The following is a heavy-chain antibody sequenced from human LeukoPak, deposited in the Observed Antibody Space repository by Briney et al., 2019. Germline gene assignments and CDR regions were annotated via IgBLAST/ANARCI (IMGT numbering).Heavy chain of an antibody. J-gene: IGHJ4*02. CDR2: ISSSSSYI. V-gene: IGHV3-21*01. D-gene: IGHD1-26*01. CDR3: ARDLRPYGPLGY. CDR1: GFTFSSYS. Sequence: GGSLRLSCAASGFTFSSYSMNWVRQAPGKGLEWVSSISSSSSYIYYAGSVKGRFTISRDNAKNSLYLQMNSLRAEDTAVYYCARDLRPYGPLGYWGQGTLVTVSS.